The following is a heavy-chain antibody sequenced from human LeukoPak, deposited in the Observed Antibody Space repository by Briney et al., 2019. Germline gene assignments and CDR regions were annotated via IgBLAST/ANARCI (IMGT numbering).Heavy chain of an antibody. D-gene: IGHD2-2*01. Sequence: NPSETLSLTCAVYGGSFSGYYWSWIRQPPGKGLEWIGEINHSGSTNYNPSLKSRVTISVDTSKNQFSLKLSSVTAADTAVYYCARPIDCSATTCSSPFHYWGQGSLVTVSA. CDR1: GGSFSGYY. CDR2: INHSGST. J-gene: IGHJ4*02. CDR3: ARPIDCSATTCSSPFHY. V-gene: IGHV4-34*01.